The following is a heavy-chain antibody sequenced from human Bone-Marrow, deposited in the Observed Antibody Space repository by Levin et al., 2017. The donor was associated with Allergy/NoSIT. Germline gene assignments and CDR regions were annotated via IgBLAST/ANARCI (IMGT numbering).Heavy chain of an antibody. D-gene: IGHD3-10*01. J-gene: IGHJ4*01. Sequence: GGSLRLSCAASGFTFSNYGMHWVRQAPGKGLEWVALVRYDGSKEFYSDSVRGRFTISRDNSNNTVSLQMDSLRVEDTAVYYCVRGFYFGSGGRWEHSHFDSWGHGTRITVSS. CDR2: VRYDGSKE. V-gene: IGHV3-30*02. CDR3: VRGFYFGSGGRWEHSHFDS. CDR1: GFTFSNYG.